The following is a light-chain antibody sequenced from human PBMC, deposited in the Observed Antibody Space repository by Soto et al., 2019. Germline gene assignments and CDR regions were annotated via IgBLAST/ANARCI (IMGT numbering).Light chain of an antibody. CDR3: QQYGSSPYT. J-gene: IGKJ2*01. CDR2: GAY. V-gene: IGKV3-20*01. Sequence: EIVLTQSPGTLPLSPAERATLSCRASQSVSSNYVAWYQQKPGQAPRLLVYGAYSRANDSPDKFSVSGSGTDFTLTSSRLEHEDVAVYYGQQYGSSPYTFGQGNKLEIK. CDR1: QSVSSNY.